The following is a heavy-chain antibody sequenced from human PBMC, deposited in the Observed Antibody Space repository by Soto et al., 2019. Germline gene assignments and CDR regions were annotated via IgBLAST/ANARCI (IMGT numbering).Heavy chain of an antibody. CDR1: GGSISSSSYY. Sequence: QLQLQESGPGLVKPSETLSLTCTVSGGSISSSSYYWGWIRQPPGKGLEWIGSIYYSGSTYYNPSLKSRVTISVDTSKNQFSLKLSSVTAADTAVYYCARVEVSSGWYFGYWGQGTLVTVSS. CDR3: ARVEVSSGWYFGY. V-gene: IGHV4-39*01. CDR2: IYYSGST. D-gene: IGHD6-19*01. J-gene: IGHJ4*02.